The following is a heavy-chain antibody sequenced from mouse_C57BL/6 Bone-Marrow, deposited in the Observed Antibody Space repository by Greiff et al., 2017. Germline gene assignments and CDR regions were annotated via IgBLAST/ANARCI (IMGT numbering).Heavy chain of an antibody. CDR3: ARVYYYGSSPHWYFDV. Sequence: VQLVESGAELVRPGASVKLSCKASGYTFTDYYINWVKQRPGQGLEWIARIYPGSGNTYYNEKFKGKATLTAEKSSSTAYMQLSSLTSEVSAVYVCARVYYYGSSPHWYFDVWGTGTTVTVSS. CDR1: GYTFTDYY. D-gene: IGHD1-1*01. V-gene: IGHV1-76*01. CDR2: IYPGSGNT. J-gene: IGHJ1*03.